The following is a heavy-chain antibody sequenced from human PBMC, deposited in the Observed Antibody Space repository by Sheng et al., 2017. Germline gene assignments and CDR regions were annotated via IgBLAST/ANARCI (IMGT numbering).Heavy chain of an antibody. V-gene: IGHV4-30-4*07. CDR3: AREVNDDAFDI. CDR1: GGSISSGGYS. D-gene: IGHD2-21*01. CDR2: IYYSGST. J-gene: IGHJ3*02. Sequence: QVQLQESGPGLVKPSQTLSLTCAVSGGSISSGGYSWSWIRQPPGKGLEWIGYIYYSGSTYYNPSLKSRVTISVDTSKNQFSLKLSSVTAADTAVYYCAREVNDDAFDIWGQGTMVTGLF.